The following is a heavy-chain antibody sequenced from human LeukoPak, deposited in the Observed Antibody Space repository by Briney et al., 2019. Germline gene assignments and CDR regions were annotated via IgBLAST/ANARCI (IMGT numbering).Heavy chain of an antibody. D-gene: IGHD6-13*01. V-gene: IGHV1-46*01. CDR2: INPSGGST. CDR1: GYTFTSYY. Sequence: ASVKVSCKASGYTFTSYYMHWVRQAPGQGLEWMGIINPSGGSTSYAQKFQARVTITRDTSANTAYMELSSLRSEDTAVYYCARDPIGSRWPYYFDYWGQGTLVTVSS. J-gene: IGHJ4*02. CDR3: ARDPIGSRWPYYFDY.